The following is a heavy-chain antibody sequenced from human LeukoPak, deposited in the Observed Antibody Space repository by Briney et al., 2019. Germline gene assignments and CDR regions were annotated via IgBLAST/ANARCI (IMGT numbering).Heavy chain of an antibody. CDR1: GFTFSDYY. Sequence: PGGSLRLSCAASGFTFSDYYMSWIRQAPGKGLEWVANIKEDGSDKNYVDSVKGRFTISRDNAKNSLYLQMNSLRAEDTAVYYCARDAGYGYDRFDYWGQGTQVTVSS. V-gene: IGHV3-7*01. D-gene: IGHD5-18*01. CDR2: IKEDGSDK. J-gene: IGHJ4*02. CDR3: ARDAGYGYDRFDY.